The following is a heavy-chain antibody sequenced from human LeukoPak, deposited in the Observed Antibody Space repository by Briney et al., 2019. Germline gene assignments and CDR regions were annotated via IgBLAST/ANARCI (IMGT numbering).Heavy chain of an antibody. V-gene: IGHV4-39*01. Sequence: PSETLSLTCTVSGASISSINYYWAWIRQPPGKGLEWIGSFYYPGSTYYNPSLKSRVTISIDASRNQFSLNLSSVTAADTAVYYCASRSGGDYWGQGTLVTVSS. CDR2: FYYPGST. D-gene: IGHD3-10*01. CDR3: ASRSGGDY. J-gene: IGHJ4*02. CDR1: GASISSINYY.